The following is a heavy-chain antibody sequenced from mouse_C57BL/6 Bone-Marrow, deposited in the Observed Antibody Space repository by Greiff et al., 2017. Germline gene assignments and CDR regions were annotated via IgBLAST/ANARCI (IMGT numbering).Heavy chain of an antibody. J-gene: IGHJ2*01. CDR2: IPPNSGST. V-gene: IGHV1-64*01. CDR1: GYTFTSYW. D-gene: IGHD1-1*01. CDR3: ARGLYYGSTGFDY. Sequence: QVQLQQPGAELVKPGASVKLSCKASGYTFTSYWMHWVKQRPGQGLEWIGMIPPNSGSTNYNEKFKSKATLTVDKSSITAYMQLSILTSEDSAVYYGARGLYYGSTGFDYWGQGTTLTGSS.